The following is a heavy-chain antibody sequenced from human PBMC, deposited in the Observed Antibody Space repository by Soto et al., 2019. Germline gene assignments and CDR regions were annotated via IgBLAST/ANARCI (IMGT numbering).Heavy chain of an antibody. CDR2: IYWDDDK. CDR1: GFSLRISGVG. Sequence: QITLKESGPTLVKPTQTLTLTCTFSGFSLRISGVGVGWIRQPPGEALEWLALIYWDDDKRYSPSLKSRLTIXTXXSKNQVVLTMTNMDPVDTATYYCAHSATVSDAFDIWGQGTMVTVSS. J-gene: IGHJ3*02. D-gene: IGHD2-15*01. CDR3: AHSATVSDAFDI. V-gene: IGHV2-5*02.